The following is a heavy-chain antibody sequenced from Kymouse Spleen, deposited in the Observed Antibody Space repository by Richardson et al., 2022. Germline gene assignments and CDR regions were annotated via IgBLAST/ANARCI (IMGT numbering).Heavy chain of an antibody. Sequence: QVQLQQWGAGLLKPSETLSLTCAVYGGSFSGYYWSWIRQPPGKGLEWIGEINHSGSTNYNPSLKSRVTISVDTSKNQFSLKLSSVTAADTAVYYCARADYDILTGYPGMDVWGQGTTVTVSS. CDR2: INHSGST. CDR3: ARADYDILTGYPGMDV. D-gene: IGHD3-9*01. J-gene: IGHJ6*02. CDR1: GGSFSGYY. V-gene: IGHV4-34*01.